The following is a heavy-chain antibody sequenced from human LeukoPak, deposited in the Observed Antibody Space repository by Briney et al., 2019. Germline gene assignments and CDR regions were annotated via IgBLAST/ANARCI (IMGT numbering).Heavy chain of an antibody. D-gene: IGHD6-13*01. CDR2: ISYDGSNK. Sequence: GRSLRLSCAASGFTFSNYGMHWVGQAPGKGLEWVAVISYDGSNKYYADSVKGRFTISRDNSKNTLYLQMNSLRAEDTAVYYCAKDRVSSSWRYFDYWGQGTLVTVSS. J-gene: IGHJ4*02. CDR1: GFTFSNYG. CDR3: AKDRVSSSWRYFDY. V-gene: IGHV3-30*18.